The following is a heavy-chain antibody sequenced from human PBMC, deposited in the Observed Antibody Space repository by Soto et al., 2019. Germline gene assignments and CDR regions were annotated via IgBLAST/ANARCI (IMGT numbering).Heavy chain of an antibody. J-gene: IGHJ6*02. CDR1: GFTFSSYA. CDR3: VKVADRRGDIGYGMDV. D-gene: IGHD3-16*02. CDR2: ISSNGGST. V-gene: IGHV3-64D*08. Sequence: GGSLRLSCSASGFTFSSYAMHWVRQAPGKGLEYVSAISSNGGSTYYADSVKGRFTISRDNSKNTLYLQMSSLRAEDTAVYYCVKVADRRGDIGYGMDVWGQGTTVTVSS.